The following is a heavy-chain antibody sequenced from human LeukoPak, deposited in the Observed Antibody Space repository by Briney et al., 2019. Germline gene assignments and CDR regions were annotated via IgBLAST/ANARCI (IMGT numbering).Heavy chain of an antibody. CDR1: GFTFSSYA. V-gene: IGHV3-30*04. Sequence: PGGSLRLSCAASGFTFSSYAMHWVRQAPGKGLEWVAVISYDGSNKYYADSVKGRFTISRDNSKNTLYLQMNSLRAEDTAVYYCARDPDNWNLFDYWGQGTLVTVSS. CDR2: ISYDGSNK. J-gene: IGHJ4*02. CDR3: ARDPDNWNLFDY. D-gene: IGHD1-20*01.